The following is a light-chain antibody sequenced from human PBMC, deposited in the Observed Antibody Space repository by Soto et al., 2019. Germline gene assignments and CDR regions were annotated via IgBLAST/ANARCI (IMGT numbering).Light chain of an antibody. V-gene: IGKV3-15*01. J-gene: IGKJ1*01. CDR3: NQYSSSTKT. CDR2: GAY. CDR1: QSVSSN. Sequence: EIVMTQSPATLSVSPGERATLSCRASQSVSSNLAWYQQKPGQAHRLLIYGAYTRATGIQARFSGSGSGTEFTLTIRRLEPEDFAVYYCNQYSSSTKTFGQGTKVDIK.